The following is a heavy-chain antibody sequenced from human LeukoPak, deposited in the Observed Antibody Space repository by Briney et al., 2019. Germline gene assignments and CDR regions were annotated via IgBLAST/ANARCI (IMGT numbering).Heavy chain of an antibody. J-gene: IGHJ4*02. V-gene: IGHV3-53*01. CDR3: ARDPYDSSWGLCYFDY. CDR1: GFTVSSNY. D-gene: IGHD3-22*01. Sequence: GGSLRLSCAASGFTVSSNYMSWVRQAPGKGLEWVSVIYSGGNTHYADSVKGRFTISRDNSKNTLYLQMNSLRAEDTAVYYCARDPYDSSWGLCYFDYWGQGNLVTVSS. CDR2: IYSGGNT.